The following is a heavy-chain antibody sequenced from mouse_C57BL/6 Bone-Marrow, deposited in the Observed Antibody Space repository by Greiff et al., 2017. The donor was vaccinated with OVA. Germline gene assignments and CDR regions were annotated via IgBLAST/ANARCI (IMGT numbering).Heavy chain of an antibody. D-gene: IGHD1-1*02. CDR2: IHPNSGST. CDR3: ARRRGGGSPLAYWYFDV. CDR1: GYTFTSYW. J-gene: IGHJ1*03. Sequence: QVQLKQPGAELVKPGASVKLSCKASGYTFTSYWMHWVKQRPGQGLEWIGMIHPNSGSTNYNEKFKSKATLTVDKSSSTAYMQLSSLTSEDSAVYYCARRRGGGSPLAYWYFDVWGTGTTVTVSS. V-gene: IGHV1-64*01.